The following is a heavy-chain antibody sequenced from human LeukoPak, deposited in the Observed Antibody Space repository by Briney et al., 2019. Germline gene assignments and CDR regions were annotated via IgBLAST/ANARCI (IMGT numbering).Heavy chain of an antibody. D-gene: IGHD2-15*01. V-gene: IGHV3-30*04. CDR2: ISYDGSNK. CDR1: GFTFSSYA. J-gene: IGHJ6*02. CDR3: ARVDRYCSGGSCSPPYYYYGMDV. Sequence: GGSLRLSCAASGFTFSSYAMHWVRRAPGKGLEWVAVISYDGSNKYYADSVKGRFTISRDNSKNTLYLQMNSLRAEDTAVYYCARVDRYCSGGSCSPPYYYYGMDVWGQGTTVTVSS.